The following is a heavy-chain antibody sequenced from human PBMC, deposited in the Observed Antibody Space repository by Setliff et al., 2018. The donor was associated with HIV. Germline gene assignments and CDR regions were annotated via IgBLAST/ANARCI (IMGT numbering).Heavy chain of an antibody. CDR2: IYSSGIT. D-gene: IGHD1-1*01. CDR1: GGSISSGSYF. J-gene: IGHJ3*01. CDR3: ARGPQLQRRVNDTFDV. Sequence: SETLSLTCTVSGGSISSGSYFWNWIRQPAGKGLEWIGRIYSSGITNYNPSLKSRLTISLDTSKNQFSLQVTSVTAADTAVYYCARGPQLQRRVNDTFDVWGQGTMVTVSS. V-gene: IGHV4-61*02.